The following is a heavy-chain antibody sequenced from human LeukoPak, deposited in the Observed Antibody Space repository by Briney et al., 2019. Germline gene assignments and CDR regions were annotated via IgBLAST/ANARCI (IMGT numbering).Heavy chain of an antibody. V-gene: IGHV4-4*07. D-gene: IGHD4-23*01. J-gene: IGHJ4*02. Sequence: PSETLSLTCTVSGGSISSYYWSWIRQPAGKGLEWIGRIYTSGTTHYNPSLKSRVTISVDTSKNQFSLKLSSVTAADTAVYYCARDPTTVVTPFDYWGQGTLVTVSS. CDR2: IYTSGTT. CDR3: ARDPTTVVTPFDY. CDR1: GGSISSYY.